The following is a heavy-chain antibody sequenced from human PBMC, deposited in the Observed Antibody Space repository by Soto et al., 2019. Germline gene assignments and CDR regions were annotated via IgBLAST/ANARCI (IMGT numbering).Heavy chain of an antibody. Sequence: ASVKVSCKASGDTFTSYYMHWVRQAPGQGLEWMGIINPSGGSTSYAQKFQGRVTVTRETSTSTVYMALSSLRCEDTAVYYCARDRRVGASDHWFDPWGQGTLVTVSS. J-gene: IGHJ5*02. CDR2: INPSGGST. D-gene: IGHD1-26*01. V-gene: IGHV1-46*01. CDR3: ARDRRVGASDHWFDP. CDR1: GDTFTSYY.